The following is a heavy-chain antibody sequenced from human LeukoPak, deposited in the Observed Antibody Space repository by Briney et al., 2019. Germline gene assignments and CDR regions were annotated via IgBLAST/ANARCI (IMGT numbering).Heavy chain of an antibody. CDR1: GGTSSSYA. V-gene: IGHV1-69*13. CDR3: ARESVPYYYDSSGYRKHWYFDL. Sequence: ASVKVSCKASGGTSSSYAISWVRQAPGQGLEWMGGIIPIFGTANYAQKFQGRVTITADESTSTAYMELSSLRSEDTAVYYCARESVPYYYDSSGYRKHWYFDLWGRGTLVTVSS. D-gene: IGHD3-22*01. J-gene: IGHJ2*01. CDR2: IIPIFGTA.